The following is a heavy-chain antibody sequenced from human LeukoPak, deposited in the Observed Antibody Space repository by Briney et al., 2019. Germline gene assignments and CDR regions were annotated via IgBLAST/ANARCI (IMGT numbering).Heavy chain of an antibody. V-gene: IGHV4-59*11. Sequence: SETLSLTCSVSSGSISFHYWSWIRQPPGKGLEWLGFIYYSGTTRYNPSLRGRVTMSADTSKNHFSLKLTSVTAADTAVYYCARLLNNDRGGDPDTFDIWGQGPMVTVSS. D-gene: IGHD2-21*02. CDR3: ARLLNNDRGGDPDTFDI. CDR2: IYYSGTT. CDR1: SGSISFHY. J-gene: IGHJ3*02.